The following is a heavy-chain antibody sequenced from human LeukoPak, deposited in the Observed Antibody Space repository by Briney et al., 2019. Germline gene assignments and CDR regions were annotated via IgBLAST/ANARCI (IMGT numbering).Heavy chain of an antibody. CDR1: GYTFSSYS. J-gene: IGHJ2*01. D-gene: IGHD2-15*01. Sequence: GGSLRLFCAASGYTFSSYSMNWVRQAPGEGLEWVSSITSSSKYIYYADSVKGRFTISRDNAKNSLYLQMNSLRAEDTAVYYCASPGYCSGGSCYYWYFHLWGRGTLVTVSS. CDR2: ITSSSKYI. V-gene: IGHV3-21*01. CDR3: ASPGYCSGGSCYYWYFHL.